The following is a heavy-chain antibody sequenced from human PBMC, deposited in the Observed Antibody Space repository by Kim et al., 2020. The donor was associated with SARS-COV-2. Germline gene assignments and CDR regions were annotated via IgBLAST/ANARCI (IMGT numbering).Heavy chain of an antibody. CDR2: ITSNGGST. V-gene: IGHV3-64D*09. CDR3: VKLIGSSSVDY. D-gene: IGHD1-26*01. J-gene: IGHJ4*02. Sequence: GGSLRLSCSASGFSFSSYGMHWVRQAPGMGLDYVSGITSNGGSTSYAESVKGRFTISRDNSKRMLYLQMSSLRAEDTALYYCVKLIGSSSVDYWGQGTLVTVSS. CDR1: GFSFSSYG.